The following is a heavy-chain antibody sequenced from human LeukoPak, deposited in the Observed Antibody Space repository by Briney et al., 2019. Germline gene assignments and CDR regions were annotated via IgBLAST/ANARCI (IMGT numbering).Heavy chain of an antibody. CDR2: INPSGGST. CDR1: GYTFTSYY. CDR3: ARFVPGVDY. V-gene: IGHV1-46*01. Sequence: ASVKVSCKASGYTFTSYYMHWVRQAPGQGLEWMGIINPSGGSTSYAQKLQGRVTMTTDTSTSTAYMELRSLRSDDTAVYYCARFVPGVDYWGQGTLVTVSS. J-gene: IGHJ4*02. D-gene: IGHD1-14*01.